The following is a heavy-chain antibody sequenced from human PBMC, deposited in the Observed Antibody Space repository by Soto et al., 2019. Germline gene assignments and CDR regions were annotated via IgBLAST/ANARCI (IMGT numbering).Heavy chain of an antibody. CDR3: ARAPSPYGDYYFDY. CDR2: IKQDGSEK. J-gene: IGHJ4*02. V-gene: IGHV3-7*01. D-gene: IGHD4-17*01. Sequence: GGSLRLSCAASGFTFSSYWMSWVRQAPGKGLEWVANIKQDGSEKYYVDSVKGRFTISRDNAKNSLYLQMNSLRAEDTAVYYCARAPSPYGDYYFDYWGQGTLVTVPS. CDR1: GFTFSSYW.